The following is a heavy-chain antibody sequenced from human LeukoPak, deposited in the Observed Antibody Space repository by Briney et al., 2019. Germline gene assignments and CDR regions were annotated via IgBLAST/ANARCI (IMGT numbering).Heavy chain of an antibody. Sequence: GSLLLSCAVSGITLINYGMSWVRQAPGKGLEWVAGISDSGGRTNYADSVKGRFTISRDNPKNTLYLQMNSLRAEDTAVYFCAKRGVVIRVILVGFHKEAYYFDSWGQGALVTVSS. V-gene: IGHV3-23*01. CDR1: GITLINYG. CDR3: AKRGVVIRVILVGFHKEAYYFDS. D-gene: IGHD3-22*01. J-gene: IGHJ4*02. CDR2: ISDSGGRT.